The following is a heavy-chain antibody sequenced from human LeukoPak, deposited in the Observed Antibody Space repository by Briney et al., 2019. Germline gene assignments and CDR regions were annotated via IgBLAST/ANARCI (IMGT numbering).Heavy chain of an antibody. CDR2: IYYNGIT. J-gene: IGHJ4*02. D-gene: IGHD1-26*01. V-gene: IGHV4-59*08. CDR1: GGSISPYN. CDR3: ARHDRNGGRYYDFDY. Sequence: PSETLSLTCSVPGGSISPYNWNWIRQTPGKGLEWIGFIYYNGITKYNPSLEGRVTMSVDTSKNQFSLRLTSVTAADPAVYYCARHDRNGGRYYDFDYWGQGTLVTVSS.